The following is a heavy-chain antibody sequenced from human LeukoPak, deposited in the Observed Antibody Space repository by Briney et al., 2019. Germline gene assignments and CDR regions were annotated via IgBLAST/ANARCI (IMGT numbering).Heavy chain of an antibody. Sequence: SETLSLTCTVSGGSISSGGYYWSWIRQHPGKGLEWIGYIYYSGSTYYNPSLKSRVTISVDTSKNQFSLKLSSVTAADTAVYYCARDCSGYQYYFDYWGQGTLVTVSS. CDR2: IYYSGST. CDR1: GGSISSGGYY. J-gene: IGHJ4*02. D-gene: IGHD2-15*01. V-gene: IGHV4-31*03. CDR3: ARDCSGYQYYFDY.